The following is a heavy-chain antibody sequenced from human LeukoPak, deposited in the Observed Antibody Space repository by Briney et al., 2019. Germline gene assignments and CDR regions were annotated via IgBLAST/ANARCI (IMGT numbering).Heavy chain of an antibody. Sequence: SETLSLTCTVSGGSISSGGYYWSWIRQHPGKGLEWIGYIYYSGSTYYNPSLKSRVTIPVDTSKNQFSLKLSSVTAADTAVYYCARCPRQGTGKRNYYYYGMDVWGQGTTVTVSS. CDR1: GGSISSGGYY. D-gene: IGHD3-9*01. V-gene: IGHV4-31*03. CDR2: IYYSGST. J-gene: IGHJ6*02. CDR3: ARCPRQGTGKRNYYYYGMDV.